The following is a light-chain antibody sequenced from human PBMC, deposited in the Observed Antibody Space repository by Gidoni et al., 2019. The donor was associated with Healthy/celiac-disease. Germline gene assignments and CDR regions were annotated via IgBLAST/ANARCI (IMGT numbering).Light chain of an antibody. CDR2: EVT. V-gene: IGLV2-23*02. J-gene: IGLJ1*01. CDR3: CSYAGSRTYV. CDR1: SSDVGSYNL. Sequence: QSALTQPASVSGSPGQSITISCTGTSSDVGSYNLVSWYQHHPGKAPKFMIYEVTKRPSGVSHRFSGSKSGNTASLTISGLQAEDEADYYCCSYAGSRTYVFGTGTKVTVL.